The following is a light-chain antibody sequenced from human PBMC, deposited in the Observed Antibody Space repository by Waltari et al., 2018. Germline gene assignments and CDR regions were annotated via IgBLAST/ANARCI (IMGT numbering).Light chain of an antibody. CDR3: QAWDSSTVV. CDR2: QDS. J-gene: IGLJ2*01. V-gene: IGLV3-1*01. Sequence: SYELTQPPSVSVSPGQTASITCSGAKLGDKYACWYQQKPGQSPGLVIYQDSKRPSGIPERFSGSNSGNTATLTISGTQAMDEADYYCQAWDSSTVVFGGGTKLTVL. CDR1: KLGDKY.